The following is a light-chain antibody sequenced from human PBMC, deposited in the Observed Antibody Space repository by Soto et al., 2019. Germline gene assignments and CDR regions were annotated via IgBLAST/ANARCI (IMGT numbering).Light chain of an antibody. Sequence: EIVLTQSPGTLSLSPGERATLSFMASQSVSSTYLVWYQQKPGQAPRLLIYGATSRASGIPDRFSGSGSGTDFTLTISRLEPEDFAVYYCQQFGDSLTFGPGTKVDIK. J-gene: IGKJ3*01. CDR2: GAT. V-gene: IGKV3-20*01. CDR1: QSVSSTY. CDR3: QQFGDSLT.